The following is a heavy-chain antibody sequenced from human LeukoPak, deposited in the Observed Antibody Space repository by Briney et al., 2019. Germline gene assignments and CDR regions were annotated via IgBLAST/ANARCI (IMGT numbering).Heavy chain of an antibody. D-gene: IGHD3-22*01. Sequence: PSGTLSLTCAVSGGSISSSNWWSWVRQPPGKGLEWIGEIYHSGSTNHNPSLKSRVTISVDKSKNQFSLKLSSVTAADTAVYYCARGLNYYDRNQGYWGQGTLVTVSS. J-gene: IGHJ4*02. CDR2: IYHSGST. CDR3: ARGLNYYDRNQGY. CDR1: GGSISSSNW. V-gene: IGHV4-4*02.